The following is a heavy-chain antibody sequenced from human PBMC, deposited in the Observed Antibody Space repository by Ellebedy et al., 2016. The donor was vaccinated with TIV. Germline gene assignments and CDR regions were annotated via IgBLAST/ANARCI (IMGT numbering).Heavy chain of an antibody. CDR2: INAGNGNT. CDR3: ARDWGYCSGGSCYSACWYFDL. J-gene: IGHJ2*01. Sequence: ASVKVSCKASGYTFTSYAMHWVRQAPGQRLEWMGWINAGNGNTKYSQKFQGRVTITRDTSASTAYMELSSLRSEDTAVYYCARDWGYCSGGSCYSACWYFDLWGRGTLVTVSS. D-gene: IGHD2-15*01. V-gene: IGHV1-3*01. CDR1: GYTFTSYA.